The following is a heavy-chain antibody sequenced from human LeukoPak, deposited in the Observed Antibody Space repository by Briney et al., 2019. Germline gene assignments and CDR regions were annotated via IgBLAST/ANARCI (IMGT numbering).Heavy chain of an antibody. V-gene: IGHV4-34*01. J-gene: IGHJ4*01. Sequence: SETLSLTCAVYGGSFSGYYWSWLRQPPGKGLEWIGEIYHSGSTNYNPSLKSRVTISVDTSKNQFSLKLSSVTAVDTAVYYCASRDTATGLDWGQGTLVTVSS. CDR1: GGSFSGYY. CDR3: ASRDTATGLD. CDR2: IYHSGST. D-gene: IGHD5-18*01.